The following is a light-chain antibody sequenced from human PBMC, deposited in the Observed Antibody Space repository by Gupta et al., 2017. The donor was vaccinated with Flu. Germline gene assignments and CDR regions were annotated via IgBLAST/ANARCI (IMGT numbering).Light chain of an antibody. V-gene: IGLV2-14*04. CDR2: DVS. CDR1: SSDVGAYKY. CDR3: ISDTSIPSYV. Sequence: ITISCTGTSSDVGAYKYVSWYQQHPGKAPKLMIYDVSSRPAGVSNRFSGSKSGNTASRTISGLQAEDEADYYCISDTSIPSYVFGTGTKVNVL. J-gene: IGLJ1*01.